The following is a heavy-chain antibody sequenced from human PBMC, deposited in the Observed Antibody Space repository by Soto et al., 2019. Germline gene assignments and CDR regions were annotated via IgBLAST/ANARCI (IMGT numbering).Heavy chain of an antibody. CDR1: GGSIRSYY. V-gene: IGHV4-59*01. CDR3: ASAVETGGNWFDP. CDR2: IYYSGTT. Sequence: PSETLSLTCTVSGGSIRSYYWSWIRQPPGKGLEWIGDIYYSGTTNYNPSLKSRITMSVDTSKNQFSLKLSSVTAADTAVYYCASAVETGGNWFDPWGQGTLVTVSS. J-gene: IGHJ5*02. D-gene: IGHD1-1*01.